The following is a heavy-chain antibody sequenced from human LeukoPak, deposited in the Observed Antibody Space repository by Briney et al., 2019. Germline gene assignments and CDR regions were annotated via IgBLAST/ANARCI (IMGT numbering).Heavy chain of an antibody. Sequence: GGSLRLSCAAAGFTFSSYAMSWVRQAPGKGLEWVSAISGSGGSTYYADSVKGRFTISRDNSKNTLYLQMNSLRAEDTAVYYCAKDRYYYDSSGHLAFDIWGQGTMVTVSS. D-gene: IGHD3-22*01. J-gene: IGHJ3*02. CDR3: AKDRYYYDSSGHLAFDI. CDR1: GFTFSSYA. V-gene: IGHV3-23*01. CDR2: ISGSGGST.